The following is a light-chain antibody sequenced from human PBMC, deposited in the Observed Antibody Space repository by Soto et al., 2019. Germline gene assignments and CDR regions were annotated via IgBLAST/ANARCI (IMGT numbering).Light chain of an antibody. CDR1: QTVSSNF. J-gene: IGKJ1*01. CDR2: GAS. CDR3: QQYGTSPAT. Sequence: EIVLTQSPGTLSLSPGDRATLSCSASQTVSSNFLAWYQQRPAQAPRLLIHGASTRATGITDRFSGSVSGTDVNLIISGLEPEDFAVYYCQQYGTSPATFGQGTKVEIK. V-gene: IGKV3-20*01.